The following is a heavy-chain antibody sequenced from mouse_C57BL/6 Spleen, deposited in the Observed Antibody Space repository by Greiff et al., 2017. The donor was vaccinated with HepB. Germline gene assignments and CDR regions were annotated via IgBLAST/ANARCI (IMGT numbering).Heavy chain of an antibody. D-gene: IGHD1-1*01. V-gene: IGHV5-4*01. J-gene: IGHJ4*01. CDR2: ISDGGSYT. CDR3: ARDRYYGSRDYYAMDD. CDR1: GFTFSSYA. Sequence: EVKLVESGGGLVKPGGSLKLSCAASGFTFSSYAMSWVRQTPEKRLEWVATISDGGSYTYYPDNVKGRFTISRDNAKNNLYLQMSHLKSEDTAMYYCARDRYYGSRDYYAMDDWGQGTSVTVSS.